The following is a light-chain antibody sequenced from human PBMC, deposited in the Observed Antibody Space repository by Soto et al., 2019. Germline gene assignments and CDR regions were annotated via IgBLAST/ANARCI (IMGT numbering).Light chain of an antibody. J-gene: IGLJ1*01. V-gene: IGLV1-51*01. Sequence: QYGLTQPPSVSAAPGQTVTISCSGSSSNIGKYYVSWYQQLPGEAPKLLIYDSNKRPSGIPERFSASRSGTSATLGITGLQTGDEADYYCGAWDDSLRLYVFGPGTKVTVL. CDR2: DSN. CDR3: GAWDDSLRLYV. CDR1: SSNIGKYY.